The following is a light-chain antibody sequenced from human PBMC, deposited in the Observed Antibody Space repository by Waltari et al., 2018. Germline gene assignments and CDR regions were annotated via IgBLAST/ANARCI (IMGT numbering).Light chain of an antibody. V-gene: IGKV3-15*01. CDR2: GAS. CDR1: QSIGSR. J-gene: IGKJ1*01. CDR3: QQYNNWPPGT. Sequence: TVVTQSPATLSVSPGARATLSCKTSQSIGSRLAWYQQKPGQAPRLLIYGASVRAIGIPARFSGSGSETEFTLTISSLQSEDFAVYYCQQYNNWPPGTFGQGTKVEI.